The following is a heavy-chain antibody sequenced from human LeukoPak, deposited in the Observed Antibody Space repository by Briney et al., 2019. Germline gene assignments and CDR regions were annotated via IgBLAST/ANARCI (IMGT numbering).Heavy chain of an antibody. CDR2: ISGNGDTI. CDR1: GFAFSTYA. J-gene: IGHJ2*01. V-gene: IGHV3-64*02. D-gene: IGHD3-22*01. Sequence: GGSLRLSCAASGFAFSTYAMQWVRQAPEKGLEYVSGISGNGDTIYYADSVKGRFTISRDNSKNTLYLQMNSLRAEDTAVYYCARASYDSSGYYYWYFDLWGRGTLVTVSS. CDR3: ARASYDSSGYYYWYFDL.